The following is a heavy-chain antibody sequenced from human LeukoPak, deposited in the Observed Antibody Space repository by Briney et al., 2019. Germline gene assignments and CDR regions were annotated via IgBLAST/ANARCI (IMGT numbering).Heavy chain of an antibody. CDR2: IRTSAASAYNT. CDR3: ARDQRFAFDY. Sequence: SGGSLRLSCAASGFTFTDYPMNWVRQAPGSGLEWVANIRTSAASAYNTNYADSVQGRVIISRDDAKKTLYLHMNGLRDDDTAVYYCARDQRFAFDYWGQGILVTVSS. D-gene: IGHD3-16*01. CDR1: GFTFTDYP. V-gene: IGHV3-48*02. J-gene: IGHJ4*02.